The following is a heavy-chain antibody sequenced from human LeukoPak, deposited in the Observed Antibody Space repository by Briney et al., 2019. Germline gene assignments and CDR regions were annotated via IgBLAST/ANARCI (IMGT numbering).Heavy chain of an antibody. V-gene: IGHV1-2*02. CDR2: INANSGDT. CDR3: VRHDSSGYYRRGPFDY. J-gene: IGHJ4*02. Sequence: ASVKVSCKTSAYSFTGYFFHWIRQAHGQGLEWMGWINANSGDTNYAQQFQGRLTMTRDRSISTFYMELSRLRTDVTAVYYCVRHDSSGYYRRGPFDYWGQGTLVTVSS. CDR1: AYSFTGYF. D-gene: IGHD3-22*01.